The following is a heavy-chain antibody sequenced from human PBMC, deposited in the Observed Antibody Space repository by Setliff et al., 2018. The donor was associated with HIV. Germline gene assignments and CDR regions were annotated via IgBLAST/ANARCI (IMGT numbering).Heavy chain of an antibody. Sequence: LSLTCTVSGGSISSSSYYWGWIRQPPGKGLEWIGSIYYSGSTYYNPSLKSRVTISVDTSKNQFSLKLSSVTAADTAVYYCASPTTVTTRYYFDYWGQGTLVTVSS. J-gene: IGHJ4*02. CDR3: ASPTTVTTRYYFDY. CDR2: IYYSGST. D-gene: IGHD4-17*01. CDR1: GGSISSSSYY. V-gene: IGHV4-39*01.